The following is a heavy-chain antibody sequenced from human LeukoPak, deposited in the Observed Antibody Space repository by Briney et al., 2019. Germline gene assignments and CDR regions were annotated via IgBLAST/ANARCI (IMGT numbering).Heavy chain of an antibody. D-gene: IGHD1-1*01. CDR2: ISYDGSNK. Sequence: GGSLRLSCAASGFTFSSYAMGWVRQAPGKGLEWVAVISYDGSNKYYADSVKGRFTISRDNSKNTLYLQMNSLRAEDTAVYYCAKDFDQLELSQYNWFDPWGQGTLVTVSS. CDR1: GFTFSSYA. J-gene: IGHJ5*02. V-gene: IGHV3-30*18. CDR3: AKDFDQLELSQYNWFDP.